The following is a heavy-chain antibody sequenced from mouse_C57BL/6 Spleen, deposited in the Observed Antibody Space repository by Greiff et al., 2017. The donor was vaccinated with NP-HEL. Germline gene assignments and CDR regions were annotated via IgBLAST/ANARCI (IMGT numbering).Heavy chain of an antibody. J-gene: IGHJ1*03. CDR1: GFNITDYY. Sequence: VQLQQSGAELVKPGASVKLSCTASGFNITDYYMHWVKQRTEQGLEWIGRIDPEDGETKYAPKFQGKATITADPSSNTAYLQLSSLTSEDTAVYYWARWVLLRYFDVWGTGTTVTVSS. CDR2: IDPEDGET. CDR3: ARWVLLRYFDV. D-gene: IGHD1-1*01. V-gene: IGHV14-2*01.